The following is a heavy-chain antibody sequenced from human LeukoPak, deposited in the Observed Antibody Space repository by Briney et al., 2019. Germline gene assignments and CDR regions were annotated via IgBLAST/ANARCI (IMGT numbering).Heavy chain of an antibody. D-gene: IGHD3-16*01. J-gene: IGHJ4*02. CDR2: ISSGGGVT. CDR3: ARVGVGDWGSVWDH. V-gene: IGHV3-48*02. Sequence: GGSLRLFCGASDFSFRTYSMIWARQTPGTGLEWISYISSGGGVTHYAEAVKGRFSISRDNAKNSLFLQMNRLKDEDTPVYYCARVGVGDWGSVWDHWGQGVRVTVSS. CDR1: DFSFRTYS.